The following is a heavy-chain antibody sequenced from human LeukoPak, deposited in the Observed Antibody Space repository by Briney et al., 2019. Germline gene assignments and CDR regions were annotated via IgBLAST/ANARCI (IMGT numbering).Heavy chain of an antibody. CDR3: ARRGYCSSTSCYGGYYYYYYMDV. CDR1: GDSVSSNSAA. D-gene: IGHD2-2*01. V-gene: IGHV6-1*01. CDR2: TYYRSKWYN. J-gene: IGHJ6*03. Sequence: SQTLSLTCAISGDSVSSNSAAWNWIRQSPSRGLEWLGRTYYRSKWYNDYAVSVKSRITINPDTSKTKFSLQLNSVTPEDTAVYCCARRGYCSSTSCYGGYYYYYYMDVWGKGTTVTVSS.